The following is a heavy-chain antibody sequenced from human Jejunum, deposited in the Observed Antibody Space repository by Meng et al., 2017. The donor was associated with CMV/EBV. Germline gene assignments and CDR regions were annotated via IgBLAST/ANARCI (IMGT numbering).Heavy chain of an antibody. D-gene: IGHD4-17*01. Sequence: ASGYTFTSHAIHWVRQATGQGLEWMGWMNPNSGMTGYAQKFQGRITMTRNTSISTAYMEMSNLRSEDTAVYYCAREGLREAYFDYWGQGTLVTVSS. J-gene: IGHJ4*02. CDR1: GYTFTSHA. CDR2: MNPNSGMT. V-gene: IGHV1-8*01. CDR3: AREGLREAYFDY.